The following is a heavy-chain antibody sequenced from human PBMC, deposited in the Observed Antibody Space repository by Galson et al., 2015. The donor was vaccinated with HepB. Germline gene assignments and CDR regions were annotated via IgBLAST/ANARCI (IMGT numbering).Heavy chain of an antibody. D-gene: IGHD6-19*01. Sequence: SETLSLTCAVYGGSFSGYYWSWIRQPPGKGLEWIGEINHSGSTNYNPSLKSRVTISVDTSKNQFSLKLSSVTAADTAVYYCARGRYSSGRPSFNWFDPWGQGTLVTVSS. CDR1: GGSFSGYY. J-gene: IGHJ5*02. CDR2: INHSGST. V-gene: IGHV4-34*01. CDR3: ARGRYSSGRPSFNWFDP.